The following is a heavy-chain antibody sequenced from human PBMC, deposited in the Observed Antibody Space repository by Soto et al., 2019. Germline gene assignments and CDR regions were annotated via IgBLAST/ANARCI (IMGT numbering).Heavy chain of an antibody. V-gene: IGHV4-31*03. CDR3: ARGFYSGYEGYYFDY. Sequence: SETLSLTCTVSGGSISSGGYYWSWVRPHPGKGLEWIGYIYYSGSTYYNPSLKSRVTISVDTSKNQFSLKLSSVTAADTAVYYCARGFYSGYEGYYFDYWGQGTLVTVSS. CDR1: GGSISSGGYY. D-gene: IGHD5-12*01. J-gene: IGHJ4*02. CDR2: IYYSGST.